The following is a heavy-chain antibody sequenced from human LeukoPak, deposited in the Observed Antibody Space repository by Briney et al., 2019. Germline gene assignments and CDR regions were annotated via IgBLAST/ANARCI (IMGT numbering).Heavy chain of an antibody. V-gene: IGHV1-2*02. CDR1: GYTLTGYY. D-gene: IGHD3-22*01. J-gene: IGHJ4*02. CDR2: INPNSGGT. CDR3: ARDYYDSSGYYYAPYYFDY. Sequence: ASVKVSCKASGYTLTGYYMHWVRQAPGQGLEWMGWINPNSGGTNYAQKFQGRVTMTRDTSISTAYMELSRLRSDDTAVYYCARDYYDSSGYYYAPYYFDYWGQGTLVTVSS.